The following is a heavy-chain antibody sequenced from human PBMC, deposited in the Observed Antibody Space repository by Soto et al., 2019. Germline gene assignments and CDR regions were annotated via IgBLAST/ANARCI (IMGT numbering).Heavy chain of an antibody. CDR2: TENKANSYTT. Sequence: PGGSLRLSCAASGFTFSDRYMDWVRQAPGEGLEWVGRTENKANSYTTEYAASVKGRFTISRDDSRNSVYLQMNSLKTDDTAVYYCTIEGAYPGPDFDYWGQGTLVTVS. D-gene: IGHD3-16*01. CDR1: GFTFSDRY. J-gene: IGHJ4*02. V-gene: IGHV3-72*01. CDR3: TIEGAYPGPDFDY.